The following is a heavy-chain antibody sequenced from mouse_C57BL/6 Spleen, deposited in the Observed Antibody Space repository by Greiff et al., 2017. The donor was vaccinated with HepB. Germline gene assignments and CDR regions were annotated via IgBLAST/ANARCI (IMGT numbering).Heavy chain of an antibody. CDR3: ATSSYDYAMDY. CDR2: IWSGGST. V-gene: IGHV2-2*01. D-gene: IGHD1-1*01. CDR1: GFSLTSYG. Sequence: QVQLKESGPGLVQPSQSLSITCTVSGFSLTSYGVHWVRQSPGKGLEWLGVIWSGGSTDYNAAFISRLSISKDNSKSQVFFKMNSLQAYDTAIYYCATSSYDYAMDYWGQGTSVTVSS. J-gene: IGHJ4*01.